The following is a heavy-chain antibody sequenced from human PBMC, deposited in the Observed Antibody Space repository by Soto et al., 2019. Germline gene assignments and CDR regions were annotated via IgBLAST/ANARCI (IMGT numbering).Heavy chain of an antibody. CDR1: GGSISSSSYY. Sequence: QLQLQESGPGLVKPSETLSLTCTVSGGSISSSSYYWGWIRQPPGKGLEWIGSIYYSGSTYYNPSLKSRVTISVDTSKNQFSLKLSSVTAADTAVYYCASVPYCSSTSCYSFDPWGQGTLVTVSS. CDR3: ASVPYCSSTSCYSFDP. V-gene: IGHV4-39*01. CDR2: IYYSGST. D-gene: IGHD2-2*01. J-gene: IGHJ5*02.